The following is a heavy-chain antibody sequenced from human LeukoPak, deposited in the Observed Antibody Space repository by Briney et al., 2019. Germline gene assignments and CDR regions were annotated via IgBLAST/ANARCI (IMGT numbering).Heavy chain of an antibody. Sequence: PGGSLRLSCAASGFTFSSYAMHWVRQAPGKGLEYVSAISSNGGSTYYANSVKGRFTISRDNSKNTLYLQMGSLRAEDMAVYYCARPRDFWSGYYLDHWGQGTLVTVSS. CDR3: ARPRDFWSGYYLDH. J-gene: IGHJ4*02. CDR1: GFTFSSYA. D-gene: IGHD3-3*01. CDR2: ISSNGGST. V-gene: IGHV3-64*01.